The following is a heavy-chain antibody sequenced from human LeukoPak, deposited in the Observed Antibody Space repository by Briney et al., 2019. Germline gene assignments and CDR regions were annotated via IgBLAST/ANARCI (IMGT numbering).Heavy chain of an antibody. Sequence: GGSLRLSCAASGFTFSSYSMNWVRQAPGKGLEWVSSISSSSSYIYYADSVKGRFTISRDNAKNSLYLQMNSLRAEDTALYYCAKDGGSTERIYYYYYYMDVWGKGTTVTVSS. V-gene: IGHV3-21*04. CDR1: GFTFSSYS. CDR3: AKDGGSTERIYYYYYYMDV. CDR2: ISSSSSYI. J-gene: IGHJ6*03. D-gene: IGHD3-16*01.